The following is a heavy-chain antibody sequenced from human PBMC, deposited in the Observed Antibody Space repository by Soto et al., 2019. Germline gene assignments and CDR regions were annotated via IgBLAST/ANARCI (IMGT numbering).Heavy chain of an antibody. CDR3: AKDQGIAAAGPLGY. Sequence: QVQLVESGGGVVQPGRSLRLSCAASGFTFSSYGMHWVRQAPGKGLEWVAVISYDGSNKCYADSVKGRFTISRDNSKNTLYLQMNSLRAEDTAVYYCAKDQGIAAAGPLGYWGQGTLVTVSS. CDR2: ISYDGSNK. J-gene: IGHJ4*02. V-gene: IGHV3-30*18. CDR1: GFTFSSYG. D-gene: IGHD6-13*01.